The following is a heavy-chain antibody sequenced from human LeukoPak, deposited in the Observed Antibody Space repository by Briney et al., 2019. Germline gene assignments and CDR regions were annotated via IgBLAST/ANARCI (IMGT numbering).Heavy chain of an antibody. V-gene: IGHV3-30*03. D-gene: IGHD3-9*01. CDR3: AREYDLVTGLDY. CDR2: ISYEGTIK. Sequence: PGGSLRLSCAASGFTLSTYGMHWVRQAPGKGLEWVTFISYEGTIKMYADSVKGRFTISRDNSKNTLYLQMSSLRVDDTALYYCAREYDLVTGLDYWGQGTLVTVSS. CDR1: GFTLSTYG. J-gene: IGHJ4*02.